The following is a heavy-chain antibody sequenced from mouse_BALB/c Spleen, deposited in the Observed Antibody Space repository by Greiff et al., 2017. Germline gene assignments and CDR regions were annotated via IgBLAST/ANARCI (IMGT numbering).Heavy chain of an antibody. D-gene: IGHD2-1*01. CDR1: GFTFSSYA. CDR2: ISSGGST. CDR3: ARDGNYWDFDV. Sequence: EVMLVESGGGLVKPGGSLKLSCAASGFTFSSYAMSWVRQTPEKRLEWVASISSGGSTYYPDSVKGRFTISRDNARNILYLQMSSLRSEDTAMYYCARDGNYWDFDVWGAGATVTGSS. J-gene: IGHJ1*01. V-gene: IGHV5-6-5*01.